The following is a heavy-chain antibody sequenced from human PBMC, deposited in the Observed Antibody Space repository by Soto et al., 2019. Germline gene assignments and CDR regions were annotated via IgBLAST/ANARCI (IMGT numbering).Heavy chain of an antibody. CDR3: AKDGVGQWLVQGYFDY. D-gene: IGHD6-19*01. V-gene: IGHV3-9*01. J-gene: IGHJ4*02. Sequence: PGGSLRLSCAASGFTFDDYAMHWVRQAPGKGLEWVSGISWNSGSIGYADSVKGRFTISRDNAKNSLYLQMNSLRAEDTALYYCAKDGVGQWLVQGYFDYWGQGT. CDR1: GFTFDDYA. CDR2: ISWNSGSI.